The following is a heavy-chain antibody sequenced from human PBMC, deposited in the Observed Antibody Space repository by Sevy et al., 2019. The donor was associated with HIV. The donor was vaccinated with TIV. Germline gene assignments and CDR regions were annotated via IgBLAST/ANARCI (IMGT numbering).Heavy chain of an antibody. Sequence: GGSLRLSCAASGFTFSSYAMHWVRQAPGKGLEWVAVISYDGSNKYYADSVKGRFTISRDNSKNTLYLQMNSLRAEDTAVYYCARVDNRLSSGWNVYFQHWGQGTLVTVSS. CDR2: ISYDGSNK. V-gene: IGHV3-30-3*01. D-gene: IGHD6-19*01. CDR3: ARVDNRLSSGWNVYFQH. J-gene: IGHJ1*01. CDR1: GFTFSSYA.